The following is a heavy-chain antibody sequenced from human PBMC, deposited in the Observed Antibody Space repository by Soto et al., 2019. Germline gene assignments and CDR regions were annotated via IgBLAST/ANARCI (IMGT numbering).Heavy chain of an antibody. CDR1: GYTFTRYG. D-gene: IGHD1-1*01. CDR2: ISGYNGDT. V-gene: IGHV1-18*01. CDR3: AKNGQQPYYYYGLDV. Sequence: ASVKVSCKASGYTFTRYGISWVRQAPGQGLEWMGWISGYNGDTNYAREFQGRVSMTIDTSTTTAYMELRSLASADTAVYYCAKNGQQPYYYYGLDVWGQGTKVTGSS. J-gene: IGHJ6*02.